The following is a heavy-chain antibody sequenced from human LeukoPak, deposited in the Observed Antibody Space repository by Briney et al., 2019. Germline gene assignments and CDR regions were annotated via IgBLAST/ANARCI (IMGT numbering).Heavy chain of an antibody. Sequence: PGRSLRLSCAASGFTFSSYAMSWVRQAPGKGLEWVSAISGSGGSTYYADSVKGRFTISRDNSKNTLYLQMNSLRAEDTAVYYCAKAPPYTIFGVVNLDYWGQGTLVTVSS. CDR1: GFTFSSYA. V-gene: IGHV3-23*01. J-gene: IGHJ4*02. CDR3: AKAPPYTIFGVVNLDY. D-gene: IGHD3-3*01. CDR2: ISGSGGST.